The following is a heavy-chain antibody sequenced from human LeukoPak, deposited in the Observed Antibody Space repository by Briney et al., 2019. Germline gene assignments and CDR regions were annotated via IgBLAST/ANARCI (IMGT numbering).Heavy chain of an antibody. Sequence: GGSLRLSCAAPGFSFISYGMHWVRQAPGKGLEWVGVISDDGRRKDYADSVRGRFTISRDNSKDTLYLQMNSLRAEDTAVYYCAKRPSDYGDYVSYFDYWGQGTLVTVSS. V-gene: IGHV3-30*18. CDR3: AKRPSDYGDYVSYFDY. J-gene: IGHJ4*02. CDR2: ISDDGRRK. D-gene: IGHD4-17*01. CDR1: GFSFISYG.